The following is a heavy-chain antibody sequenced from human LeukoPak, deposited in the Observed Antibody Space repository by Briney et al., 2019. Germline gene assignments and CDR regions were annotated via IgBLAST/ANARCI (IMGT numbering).Heavy chain of an antibody. CDR3: ARNSYSSGPT. CDR2: IYYSGST. D-gene: IGHD6-19*01. CDR1: GGSISSYY. Sequence: PSETLSLTCTVSGGSISSYYWSWIRQPPGKGLEWIGYIYYSGSTYYNPSLKSRVTISVDRSKNQFSLKLSSVTAADTAVYYCARNSYSSGPTWGQGTLVTVSS. V-gene: IGHV4-59*12. J-gene: IGHJ5*02.